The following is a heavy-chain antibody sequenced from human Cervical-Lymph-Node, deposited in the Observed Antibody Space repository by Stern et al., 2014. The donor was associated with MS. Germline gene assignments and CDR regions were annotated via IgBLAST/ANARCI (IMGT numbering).Heavy chain of an antibody. D-gene: IGHD4/OR15-4a*01. Sequence: QVQLVQSGSELKKPGASLKVSCKTSGYTFTSYHMNWVRQAPGQGLEWMGLINTATGNPVYAQGFTGRVVFSSDTSVSTAYLQISSLETEDTAVYYCARGSAGYYGMDVWGQGTTVTVSS. V-gene: IGHV7-4-1*02. CDR2: INTATGNP. J-gene: IGHJ6*02. CDR1: GYTFTSYH. CDR3: ARGSAGYYGMDV.